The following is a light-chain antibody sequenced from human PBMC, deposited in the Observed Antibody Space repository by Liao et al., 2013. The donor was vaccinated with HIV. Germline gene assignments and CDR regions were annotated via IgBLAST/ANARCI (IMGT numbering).Light chain of an antibody. CDR2: YDS. J-gene: IGLJ1*01. CDR3: QLWDRSSAHPCV. CDR1: NIGGKS. Sequence: SYVLTQTPSVSVAPGKTAKITCGGDNIGGKSVHWYQRRPGQAPVMVISYDSGRPSGIPERFSGSNSGNTATLTISRAEAGDEADYYCQLWDRSSAHPCVFGPGTKVTVL. V-gene: IGLV3-21*04.